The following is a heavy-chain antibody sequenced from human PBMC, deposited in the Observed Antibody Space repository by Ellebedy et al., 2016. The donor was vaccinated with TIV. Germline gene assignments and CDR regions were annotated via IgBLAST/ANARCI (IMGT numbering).Heavy chain of an antibody. CDR1: GFTFTTNA. J-gene: IGHJ4*02. CDR3: AKGGPHWEQGLVYNCDY. Sequence: GESLKISCAASGFTFTTNAMTWFRQAPGKGLEWVSSITGSGENTYYADSVKGRFTISRDNSKKTLSLQMNSLRGEDTAIYYCAKGGPHWEQGLVYNCDYWGQGTQVTVSS. CDR2: ITGSGENT. V-gene: IGHV3-23*01. D-gene: IGHD6-19*01.